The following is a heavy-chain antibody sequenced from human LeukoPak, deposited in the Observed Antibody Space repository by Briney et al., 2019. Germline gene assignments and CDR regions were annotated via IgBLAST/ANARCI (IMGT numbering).Heavy chain of an antibody. J-gene: IGHJ6*03. CDR3: ARRAYGITFGGVPPSYYYYMDV. Sequence: SETLSLTCTVSGGSISSYYWSWIRQPPGKGLEWIGYIYYSGSTNYNPSLKSRVTISVDTSKNQFSLKLSSVTAADTSVYYCARRAYGITFGGVPPSYYYYMDVWGKGTTVTISS. D-gene: IGHD3-16*01. CDR1: GGSISSYY. V-gene: IGHV4-59*01. CDR2: IYYSGST.